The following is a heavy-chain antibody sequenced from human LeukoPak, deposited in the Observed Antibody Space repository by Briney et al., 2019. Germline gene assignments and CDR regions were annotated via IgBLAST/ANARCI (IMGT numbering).Heavy chain of an antibody. CDR3: ARGGYDILTGRSPFDY. J-gene: IGHJ4*02. CDR2: ISGSGGNT. D-gene: IGHD3-9*01. CDR1: GFTFSSYA. V-gene: IGHV3-23*01. Sequence: GGSLRLSCAASGFTFSSYAMSWIRQAPGKGLEWVSAISGSGGNTYYADSVKGQFTISRDNSKNTLYLQMNSLRAEDTAVYYCARGGYDILTGRSPFDYWGQGTLVTVSS.